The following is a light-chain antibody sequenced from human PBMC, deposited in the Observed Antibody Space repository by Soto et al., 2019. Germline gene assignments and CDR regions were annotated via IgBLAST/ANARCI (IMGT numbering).Light chain of an antibody. Sequence: QLTQSPSSLSASVGDRVTITCRASQGISSYLAWYQQKPGKAPKLLIYAASTLQSGVPSRFSGSGSGTDFTLTISSLEPEDFAVYYCQQRSNWPPITFGQGTRLEIK. J-gene: IGKJ5*01. V-gene: IGKV1-9*01. CDR1: QGISSY. CDR2: AAS. CDR3: QQRSNWPPIT.